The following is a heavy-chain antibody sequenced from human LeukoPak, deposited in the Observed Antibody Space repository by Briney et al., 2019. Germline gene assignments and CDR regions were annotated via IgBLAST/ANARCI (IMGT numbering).Heavy chain of an antibody. CDR3: ARAAYGIVVVPAAMYYGMDV. D-gene: IGHD2-2*01. J-gene: IGHJ6*02. V-gene: IGHV1-8*01. CDR1: GYTFTSYD. Sequence: GASVKVSCKASGYTFTSYDINWVRQATRQGLEWMGWMNPNSGNTGYAQKFQGRVTMTRNTSISTAYMELSSLRSEDTAVYYCARAAYGIVVVPAAMYYGMDVWGQGTTVTVSS. CDR2: MNPNSGNT.